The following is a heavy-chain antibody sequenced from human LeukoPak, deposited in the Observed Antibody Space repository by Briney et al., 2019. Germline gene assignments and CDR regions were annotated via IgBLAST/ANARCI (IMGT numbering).Heavy chain of an antibody. CDR1: GFTFSRYW. Sequence: GGSLRLSCAASGFTFSRYWMHWVRQAPGKGLVWVSRIKSDGRIIAYADSVKGRFTISRDNAKNTLYLQMNSLRVEDTAVYYCTKSDWFDPWGQGTLVTVSS. CDR2: IKSDGRII. V-gene: IGHV3-74*01. CDR3: TKSDWFDP. J-gene: IGHJ5*02.